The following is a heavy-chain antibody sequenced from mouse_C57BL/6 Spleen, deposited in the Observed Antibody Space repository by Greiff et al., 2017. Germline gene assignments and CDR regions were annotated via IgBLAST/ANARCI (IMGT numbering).Heavy chain of an antibody. CDR2: IYPRSGNT. J-gene: IGHJ2*01. CDR1: GYTFTSYG. Sequence: QVHVKQSGAELARPGASVKLSCKASGYTFTSYGISWVKQRTGQGLEWIGEIYPRSGNTYYNEKFKGKATLTADKSSSTAYMELRSLTSEDSAVYFCARSPFITTVVAHYFDYWGQGTTLTVSS. CDR3: ARSPFITTVVAHYFDY. D-gene: IGHD1-1*01. V-gene: IGHV1-81*01.